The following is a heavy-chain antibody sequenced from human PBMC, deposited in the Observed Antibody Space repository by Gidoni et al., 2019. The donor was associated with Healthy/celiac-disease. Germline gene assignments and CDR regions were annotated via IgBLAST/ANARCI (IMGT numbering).Heavy chain of an antibody. D-gene: IGHD2-15*01. CDR3: ARESCSGGSCYPGVDY. V-gene: IGHV3-33*01. Sequence: QVQLVESGGGVVQPGRSLRLSCAASGFTFSTYGMHWVRQAPGKGLEWVAVIFYDGSNKYYADSVKGRFTLSRDNSKNTLYLQINSLRAEDTAVYYCARESCSGGSCYPGVDYWGQGTPVTVSS. CDR1: GFTFSTYG. CDR2: IFYDGSNK. J-gene: IGHJ4*02.